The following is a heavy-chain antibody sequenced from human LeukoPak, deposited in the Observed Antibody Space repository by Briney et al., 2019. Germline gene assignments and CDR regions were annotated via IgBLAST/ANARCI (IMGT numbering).Heavy chain of an antibody. V-gene: IGHV4-39*01. D-gene: IGHD3-16*01. CDR3: ARHGLGYYYYMDV. Sequence: SETLSLTCTVSGDSISSSSYYWGWVRQPPGKGLEWIGSIYYTGPTYYNPSLKSRVTISVDTSKNQFSLKVRSVTAADTAVYYCARHGLGYYYYMDVWGKGTTVTVSS. J-gene: IGHJ6*03. CDR1: GDSISSSSYY. CDR2: IYYTGPT.